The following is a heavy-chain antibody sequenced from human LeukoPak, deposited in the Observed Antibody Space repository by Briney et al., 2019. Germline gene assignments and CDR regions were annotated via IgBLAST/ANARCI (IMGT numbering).Heavy chain of an antibody. D-gene: IGHD2-2*01. Sequence: SQTLSLTCTVSGGSISSGDYYWSCVRQPPGKGLEWIGYIYYSGSTYYNPSLKSRVTISVDTSKNQFSLQLSSVTAADTAVYYCATTLPAARFDHWGQGALVTVSS. CDR3: ATTLPAARFDH. J-gene: IGHJ4*02. V-gene: IGHV4-30-4*01. CDR2: IYYSGST. CDR1: GGSISSGDYY.